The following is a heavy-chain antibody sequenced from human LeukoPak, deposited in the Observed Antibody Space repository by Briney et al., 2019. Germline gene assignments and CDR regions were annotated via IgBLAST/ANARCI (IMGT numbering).Heavy chain of an antibody. J-gene: IGHJ4*02. V-gene: IGHV3-48*04. CDR1: GFTFSRYS. D-gene: IGHD6-13*01. CDR3: ARDYTTAAAGTDY. CDR2: ISSITGTK. Sequence: GGSLRLSCAASGFTFSRYSMNWVRQAPGTGLEWVSYISSITGTKYYADSVKGRFTISRDNAKNSLYLQMNSLRVEDTAVYYCARDYTTAAAGTDYWGQGTLVIVSS.